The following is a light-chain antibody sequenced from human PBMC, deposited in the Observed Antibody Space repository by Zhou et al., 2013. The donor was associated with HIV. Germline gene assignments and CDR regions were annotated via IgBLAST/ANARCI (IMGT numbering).Light chain of an antibody. V-gene: IGLV1-47*01. J-gene: IGLJ2*01. CDR3: ATWGDSLSAVV. Sequence: QSVLTQPPSASGTPGQRVTFSCSGSSSNIGLNYVSWYQQLPGTAPKLLIYRNNQRPSGVPDRFSGSKSGTSASLTISGLRSEDEADYYCATWGDSLSAVVFGGGTKLTVL. CDR2: RNN. CDR1: SSNIGLNY.